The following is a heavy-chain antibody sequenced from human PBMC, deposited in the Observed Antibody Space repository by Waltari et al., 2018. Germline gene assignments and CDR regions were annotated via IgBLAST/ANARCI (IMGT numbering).Heavy chain of an antibody. CDR1: GFTFDDSA. V-gene: IGHV3-9*03. CDR2: ISWSSGSI. CDR3: AKGIRYYYGMDV. Sequence: EVQLVESGGGLVQPGRSLRRSCAASGFTFDDSAMPWAGLAPGKGLEGVSGISWSSGSIGYADSVKGRFTISRDNAKNSLYLQMNSLRAEDMALYYCAKGIRYYYGMDVWGQGTTVTVSS. J-gene: IGHJ6*02.